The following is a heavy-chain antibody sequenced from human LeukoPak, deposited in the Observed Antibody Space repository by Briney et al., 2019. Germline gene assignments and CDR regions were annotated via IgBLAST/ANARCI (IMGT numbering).Heavy chain of an antibody. V-gene: IGHV3-23*01. D-gene: IGHD6-13*01. CDR1: GFTFSSYA. J-gene: IGHJ4*02. CDR2: ISSSGDST. Sequence: PGGSLRLSCAASGFTFSSYAMSWVRQAPGMRLEWVSTISSSGDSTNYADSVEGRFTISRDNSKNTLYLQMNSLRAEDTAVYYCAKEPSTPGYSSSWFFDYWGQGTLVTVSS. CDR3: AKEPSTPGYSSSWFFDY.